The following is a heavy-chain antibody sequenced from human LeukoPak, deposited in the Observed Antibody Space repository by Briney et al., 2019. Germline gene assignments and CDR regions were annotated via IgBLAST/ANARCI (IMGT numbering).Heavy chain of an antibody. Sequence: ASVKVSCKASGYTFTDYYMHWVRQAPGQGLEWMGWINPNSGGTNYAQKFQGRVTMTRDTSISTAYMELSRLRSDDTAVYYCARGDDILVPLRSWGQGTLVTVSS. J-gene: IGHJ4*02. CDR1: GYTFTDYY. CDR2: INPNSGGT. CDR3: ARGDDILVPLRS. D-gene: IGHD3-9*01. V-gene: IGHV1-2*02.